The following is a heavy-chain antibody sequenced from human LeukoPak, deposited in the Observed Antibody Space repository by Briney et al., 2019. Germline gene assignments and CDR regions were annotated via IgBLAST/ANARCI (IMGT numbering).Heavy chain of an antibody. V-gene: IGHV4-34*01. CDR2: INHSGST. CDR1: GGSFSGYY. Sequence: SETLSLTCAVYGGSFSGYYWSWIRQPPGKGLEWIGEINHSGSTNYNPSLKSRVTISVDTSKNQFSLKLSSVTAADTAVYYCARLFVPAATSQDYYYGMDVWGQGTTVTVSS. D-gene: IGHD2-2*01. J-gene: IGHJ6*02. CDR3: ARLFVPAATSQDYYYGMDV.